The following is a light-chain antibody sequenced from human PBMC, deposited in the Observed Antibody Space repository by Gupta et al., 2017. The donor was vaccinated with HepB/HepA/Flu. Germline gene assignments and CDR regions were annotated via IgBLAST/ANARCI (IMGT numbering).Light chain of an antibody. CDR2: ATS. CDR1: QSISNY. J-gene: IGKJ4*01. CDR3: RQSDSTSLT. V-gene: IGKV1-39*01. Sequence: DIQMTHSPSSLSASVGDRVTIHCRASQSISNYLNWYQQKSGQAPKLLIYATSSLQSGVPSRFSGGGSGTDFTLTNSSLQPEDFAVDYCRQSDSTSLTFGGGTTVELK.